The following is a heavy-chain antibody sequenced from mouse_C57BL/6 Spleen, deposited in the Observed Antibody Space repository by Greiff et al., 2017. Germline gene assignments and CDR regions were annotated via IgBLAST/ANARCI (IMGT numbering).Heavy chain of an antibody. CDR3: TSEAYCSFPWFAY. V-gene: IGHV1-82*01. CDR2: IYPGDGDT. D-gene: IGHD2-12*01. Sequence: QVQLQQSGPELVKPGASVKISCKASGYAFSSSWMNWVKQRPGKGLEWIGRIYPGDGDTNYNGKFKGKATLTADKSSSTAYMQLSSLTDEDSAVYFCTSEAYCSFPWFAYWGQGTLVTVSA. J-gene: IGHJ3*01. CDR1: GYAFSSSW.